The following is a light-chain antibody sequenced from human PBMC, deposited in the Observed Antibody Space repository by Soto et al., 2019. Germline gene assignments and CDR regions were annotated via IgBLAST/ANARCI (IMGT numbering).Light chain of an antibody. V-gene: IGKV3-20*01. Sequence: EIVLTQSPGTLSLSPGERATLSCRASQSVSSSYLHWYQQKRGQAPRLFIYGASSRATGIPDRFSGSGSGTDFILTIRRLEPEDFAVYYCQYYGSSITFGQGTRLEI. CDR1: QSVSSSY. J-gene: IGKJ5*01. CDR3: QYYGSSIT. CDR2: GAS.